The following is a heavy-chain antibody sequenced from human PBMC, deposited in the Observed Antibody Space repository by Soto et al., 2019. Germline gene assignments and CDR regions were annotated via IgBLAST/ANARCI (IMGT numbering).Heavy chain of an antibody. CDR2: LSGSGGTT. Sequence: GGSLRLSCAASGFTFSSYAMSWVRQTPGKGLEWVSTLSGSGGTTYYADSVKGQFTISRDNSKNTLYLQMNGLRAEDTAVYYCARDLRQQLTQYYGMDVWGQGTTVTVSS. J-gene: IGHJ6*02. CDR3: ARDLRQQLTQYYGMDV. D-gene: IGHD6-13*01. V-gene: IGHV3-23*01. CDR1: GFTFSSYA.